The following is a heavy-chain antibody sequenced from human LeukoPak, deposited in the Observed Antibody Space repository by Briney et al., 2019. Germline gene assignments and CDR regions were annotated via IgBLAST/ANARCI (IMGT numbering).Heavy chain of an antibody. CDR2: IHPGDSDT. D-gene: IGHD4-23*01. V-gene: IGHV5-51*01. J-gene: IGHJ2*01. CDR3: ARLKVVTSSYWYFDL. Sequence: KRGESLKISCKASGYSIITYWIGWVRQMPGKGLEWMGIIHPGDSDTRYSPSFQGQVTISVDKSISTAYLQWSSLEASDTAMYYCARLKVVTSSYWYFDLWGRGTLVTVSS. CDR1: GYSIITYW.